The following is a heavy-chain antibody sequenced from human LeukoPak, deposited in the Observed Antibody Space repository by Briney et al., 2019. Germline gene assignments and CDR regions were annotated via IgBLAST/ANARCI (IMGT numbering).Heavy chain of an antibody. CDR1: GFTFSSYW. V-gene: IGHV3-74*01. J-gene: IGHJ6*02. CDR3: ARDDVDYYYGMDV. D-gene: IGHD3-10*02. Sequence: GGSLRLSCAASGFTFSSYWMHRVRQAPGKGLVWVSRINSDGSSTSYADSVKGRFTISRDNAKNTLYLQMNSLRAEDTAVYYCARDDVDYYYGMDVWGQGTTVTVSS. CDR2: INSDGSST.